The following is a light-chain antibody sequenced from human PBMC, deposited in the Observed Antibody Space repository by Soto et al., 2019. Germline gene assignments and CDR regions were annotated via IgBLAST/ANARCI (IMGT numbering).Light chain of an antibody. CDR2: DSS. V-gene: IGKV3-15*01. CDR3: HHYHNWPMT. CDR1: KSVSSH. Sequence: EIVMTQSPATLSESPGGRATISCKASKSVSSHLPWYQQKPGQDPRLLIYDSSTSATGIPARFSGSESGAEFTLTISSLQSEDFAVYYCHHYHNWPMTFDQGKRLEIK. J-gene: IGKJ5*01.